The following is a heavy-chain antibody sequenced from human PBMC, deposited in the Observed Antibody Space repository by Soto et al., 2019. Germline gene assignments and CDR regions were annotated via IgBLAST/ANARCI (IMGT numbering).Heavy chain of an antibody. V-gene: IGHV3-23*01. D-gene: IGHD4-17*01. CDR3: AKDASSGTTVPSYYYYYMDV. J-gene: IGHJ6*03. CDR1: GFTFSSYA. Sequence: EVQLLESGGGLVQPGGSLRLSCAASGFTFSSYAMSWVRQAPGKGLEWFSAISGSGGSTYYADSVKGRFTISRDNSKNTLYLQMNSLRAEDTAVYYCAKDASSGTTVPSYYYYYMDVWGKGTTVTVSS. CDR2: ISGSGGST.